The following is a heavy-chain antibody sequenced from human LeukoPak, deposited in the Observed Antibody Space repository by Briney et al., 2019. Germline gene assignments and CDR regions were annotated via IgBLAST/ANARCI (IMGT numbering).Heavy chain of an antibody. J-gene: IGHJ3*02. CDR2: LTTSGSTK. Sequence: GGSLRLSCAASGFTFSSYSMNWVRQAPGKGLEWISYLTTSGSTKYYADSVKGRFTISRDNAKNSLFLQMNSLRAEDTAVYYCARDRDPGYYDTNGYRRVNAFDIWGQGTMVTVSS. CDR1: GFTFSSYS. D-gene: IGHD3-22*01. CDR3: ARDRDPGYYDTNGYRRVNAFDI. V-gene: IGHV3-48*04.